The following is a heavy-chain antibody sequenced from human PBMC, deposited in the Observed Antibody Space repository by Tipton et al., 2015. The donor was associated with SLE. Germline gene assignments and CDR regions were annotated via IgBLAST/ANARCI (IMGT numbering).Heavy chain of an antibody. V-gene: IGHV4-59*12. J-gene: IGHJ4*02. D-gene: IGHD1-14*01. CDR1: GGSISSYY. Sequence: TLSLTCTVSGGSISSYYWSWIRQPPGKGLEWIGYIYHTGSTYYNPSLESRLTISIDTSKNQFSLRLTSMTPADPALYYCARARRTTSSHFDYWGQGTLVTVSS. CDR2: IYHTGST. CDR3: ARARRTTSSHFDY.